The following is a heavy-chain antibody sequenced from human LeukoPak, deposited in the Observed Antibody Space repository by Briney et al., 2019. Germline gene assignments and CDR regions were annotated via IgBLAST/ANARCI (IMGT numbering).Heavy chain of an antibody. D-gene: IGHD3-9*01. CDR2: ITGGGDTT. Sequence: HPGGTLRLSCAASGFTFSSYAMTWVRQAPGKGLEWVSAITGGGDTTYYADSVKGRFTISRDNSKNTLYLQMNNLRAEDTAIYYCAKAANYDILTGYYLDYWGQGTLVTVSS. CDR3: AKAANYDILTGYYLDY. CDR1: GFTFSSYA. V-gene: IGHV3-23*01. J-gene: IGHJ4*02.